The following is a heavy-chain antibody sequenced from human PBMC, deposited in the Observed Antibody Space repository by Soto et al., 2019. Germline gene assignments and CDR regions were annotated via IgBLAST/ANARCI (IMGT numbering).Heavy chain of an antibody. V-gene: IGHV4-34*01. CDR2: INHSGST. D-gene: IGHD2-8*02. CDR3: ARDKITGLFDY. Sequence: SETLSLTCGVDGGSFSGYYWTWICQPPGTGLEWIGEINHSGSTNYNPSLKSRVTISVDTSKDQFSLKLTSVTAADTAVYYCARDKITGLFDYWGQGTLVTVSS. J-gene: IGHJ4*02. CDR1: GGSFSGYY.